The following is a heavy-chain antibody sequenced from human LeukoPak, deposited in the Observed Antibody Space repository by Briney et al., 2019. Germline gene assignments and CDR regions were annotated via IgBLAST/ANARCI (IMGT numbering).Heavy chain of an antibody. D-gene: IGHD5/OR15-5a*01. J-gene: IGHJ4*02. Sequence: PGGSLRLSCAASGFTFSSYEMNWVRQAPGKGLEWVSYISSSSNTMYYADSVKGRFTISRDNAKNSLSLQMSSLRAEDTALYFCARSAGRLSPIDDWGQGTLVTVSS. V-gene: IGHV3-48*03. CDR3: ARSAGRLSPIDD. CDR1: GFTFSSYE. CDR2: ISSSSNTM.